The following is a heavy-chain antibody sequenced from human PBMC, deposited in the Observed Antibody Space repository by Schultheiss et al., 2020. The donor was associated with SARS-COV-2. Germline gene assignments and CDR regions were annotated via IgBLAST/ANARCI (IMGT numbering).Heavy chain of an antibody. D-gene: IGHD6-13*01. CDR2: IWYDGSNK. CDR3: ARVIRPVAAAGTGYFDY. V-gene: IGHV3-33*01. Sequence: GGSLRLSCAASGFTFSSYGMHWVRQAPGKGLEWVAVIWYDGSNKYYADSVKGRFTISRDNSKNTLYLQMNSLRAEDTAVYYCARVIRPVAAAGTGYFDYWGQGTLVTVSS. J-gene: IGHJ4*02. CDR1: GFTFSSYG.